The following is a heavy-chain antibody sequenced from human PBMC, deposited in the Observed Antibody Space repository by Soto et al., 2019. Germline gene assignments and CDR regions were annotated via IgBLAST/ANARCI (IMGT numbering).Heavy chain of an antibody. CDR2: IYHSGTT. CDR1: AVSIISYY. J-gene: IGHJ4*02. Sequence: WGTLSLTFSCSAVSIISYYFSLILQPPGKGLEWIGYIYHSGTTNHNPSLKSRVTISIDKSKNQFSMRLSSVTAADTALYYCVGGINATRVGFEYWGQGTLVTVSS. V-gene: IGHV4-59*01. CDR3: VGGINATRVGFEY. D-gene: IGHD1-20*01.